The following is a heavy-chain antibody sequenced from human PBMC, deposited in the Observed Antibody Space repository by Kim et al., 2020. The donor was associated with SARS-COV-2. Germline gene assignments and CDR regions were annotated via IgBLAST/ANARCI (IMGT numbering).Heavy chain of an antibody. V-gene: IGHV3-7*01. CDR1: GFTFSSYW. J-gene: IGHJ6*02. D-gene: IGHD3-10*01. CDR3: AREPSDSGLLWFGAMDV. CDR2: IKQDGSEK. Sequence: GGSLRLSCAASGFTFSSYWMSWVRQAPGKGLEWVANIKQDGSEKYYVGSVKGRFTISRDNAKNSLYLQMNSLRAEDTAVYYCAREPSDSGLLWFGAMDVWGQGTTVTVSS.